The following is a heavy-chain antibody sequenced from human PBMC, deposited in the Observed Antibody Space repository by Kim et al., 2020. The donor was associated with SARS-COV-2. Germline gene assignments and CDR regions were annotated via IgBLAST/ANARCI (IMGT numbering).Heavy chain of an antibody. Sequence: GGSLRLSCAASGFTFSNAWMSWVRQAPGKGLEWVGRIKSKTDGGTTDYAAPVKGRFTISRDDSKNTLYLQMNSLKTEDTAVYYCTKGDHLGYYYYGMDVWGQGTTVTVSS. CDR1: GFTFSNAW. D-gene: IGHD7-27*01. V-gene: IGHV3-15*01. CDR3: TKGDHLGYYYYGMDV. CDR2: IKSKTDGGTT. J-gene: IGHJ6*02.